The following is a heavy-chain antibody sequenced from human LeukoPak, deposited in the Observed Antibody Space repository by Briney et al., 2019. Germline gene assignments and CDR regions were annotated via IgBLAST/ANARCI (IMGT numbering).Heavy chain of an antibody. CDR1: GGTFSSNA. CDR3: ARGGNSSPYYAFDI. J-gene: IGHJ3*02. V-gene: IGHV1-69*06. Sequence: SVKVSCKASGGTFSSNAITWVRQAAGQGLEWMGGIIPIFGTSNYAQKFQGRVTITADKSTSTAYMELSSLRSEDTAVYYCARGGNSSPYYAFDIWGQGTMVTVSS. D-gene: IGHD1-7*01. CDR2: IIPIFGTS.